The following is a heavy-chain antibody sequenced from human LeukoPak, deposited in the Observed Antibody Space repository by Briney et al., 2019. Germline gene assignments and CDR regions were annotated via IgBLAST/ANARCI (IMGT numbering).Heavy chain of an antibody. CDR3: VRNDGLRTVDY. Sequence: PGGSLRLSCAASRFTFSSFWMTWVRQVPGKGLEWVASIDPDGSETYYVDSMRGRFTISRDNAKNSLLLQMNSLRADDTAVYYCVRNDGLRTVDYWGQGTLVTVSS. CDR2: IDPDGSET. V-gene: IGHV3-7*01. CDR1: RFTFSSFW. J-gene: IGHJ4*02.